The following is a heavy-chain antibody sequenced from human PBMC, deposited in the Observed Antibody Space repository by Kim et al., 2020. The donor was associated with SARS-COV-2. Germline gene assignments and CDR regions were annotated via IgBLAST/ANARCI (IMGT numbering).Heavy chain of an antibody. CDR3: ARNYGPGSYFGGVDS. CDR1: GGPISSGGYY. CDR2: IYYSGSA. J-gene: IGHJ5*01. V-gene: IGHV4-31*03. D-gene: IGHD3-10*01. Sequence: SETLSLTCTVSGGPISSGGYYWGWIRQHPVRGLEWIGYIYYSGSAYYNPSLKSRVTISVDTSKNQFSLKLNSVTAADTAVYYCARNYGPGSYFGGVDSWG.